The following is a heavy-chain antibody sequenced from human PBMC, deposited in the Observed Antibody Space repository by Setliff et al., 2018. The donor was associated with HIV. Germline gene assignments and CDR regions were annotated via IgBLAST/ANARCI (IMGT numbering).Heavy chain of an antibody. D-gene: IGHD3-10*01. CDR2: IHYSGIV. CDR3: ARVAKDSSFFSASGPTHFDP. CDR1: GGSMKNFY. V-gene: IGHV4-59*01. J-gene: IGHJ5*02. Sequence: TLSLTCTVSGGSMKNFYWSWIRQVPGGRLQWIGHIHYSGIVNYSPSLSSRLTISAQTSKNQFSLTLKSVTTADTALYFCARVAKDSSFFSASGPTHFDPWGHGTLVTVSS.